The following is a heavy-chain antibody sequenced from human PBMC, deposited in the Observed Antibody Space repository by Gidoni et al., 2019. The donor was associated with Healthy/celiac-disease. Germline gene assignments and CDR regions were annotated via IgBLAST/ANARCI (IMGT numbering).Heavy chain of an antibody. CDR3: AKAWFGELQYGMDV. D-gene: IGHD3-10*01. Sequence: EVQLLESGGGLVQPGGSLRLSCAASCFPFRSDAMSWVRQGPGKGVEWVSTISGSGGSTYYADSVKGRFTISRDNSKNTLYLQMNSLRAEDTAVYYCAKAWFGELQYGMDVWGQGTTVTVSS. CDR2: ISGSGGST. J-gene: IGHJ6*02. CDR1: CFPFRSDA. V-gene: IGHV3-23*01.